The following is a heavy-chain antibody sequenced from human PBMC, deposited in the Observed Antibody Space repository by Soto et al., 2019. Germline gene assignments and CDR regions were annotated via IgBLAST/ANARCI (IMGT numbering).Heavy chain of an antibody. J-gene: IGHJ4*02. V-gene: IGHV4-59*08. CDR2: IYSSGST. D-gene: IGHD2-15*01. CDR3: ARHLPGSVFGQDY. CDR1: GGSIMSHF. Sequence: SETLSLTYTVSGGSIMSHFWSWVRQPPGKGLEWIGQIYSSGSTYYSPSLKSRVTISVDTSENQFSLKLSSVTAADTAVYYCARHLPGSVFGQDYWGPGSQVTVSS.